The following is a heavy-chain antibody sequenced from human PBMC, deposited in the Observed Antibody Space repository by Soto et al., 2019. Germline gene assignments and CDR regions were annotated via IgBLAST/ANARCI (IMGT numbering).Heavy chain of an antibody. D-gene: IGHD1-20*01. Sequence: QVQLVGSGGGLFHPGRSLRLSGAASGFTFRSYGMHWVRQAPGKGLGWVAVIWYDGSNKYYADSVKGRFTISRDNSKNTLYLQMNSLRAEDTAVYYCARDEVFSYYYGMDVWGQGTTVTVSS. CDR1: GFTFRSYG. J-gene: IGHJ6*02. CDR3: ARDEVFSYYYGMDV. V-gene: IGHV3-33*01. CDR2: IWYDGSNK.